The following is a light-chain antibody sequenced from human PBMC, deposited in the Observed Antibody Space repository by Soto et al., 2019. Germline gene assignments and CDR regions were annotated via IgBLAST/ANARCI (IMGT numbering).Light chain of an antibody. CDR1: SSDVGGYNY. CDR2: DVS. CDR3: SSYTSSSTLVL. Sequence: QSALTQPASVSGSPGQSITISCTGTSSDVGGYNYVSWYQQHPGNAPKLVIYDVSNRPSGVSNRFSGSKSGNTASLTISGLQAEDEADYYCSSYTSSSTLVLFGGGTKVTVL. V-gene: IGLV2-14*03. J-gene: IGLJ2*01.